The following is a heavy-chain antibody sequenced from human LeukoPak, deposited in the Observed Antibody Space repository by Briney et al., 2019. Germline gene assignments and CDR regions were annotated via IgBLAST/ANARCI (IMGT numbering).Heavy chain of an antibody. CDR1: GFTFSVYW. CDR3: AKDLASQLGRGFYYYYGMDV. V-gene: IGHV3-23*01. CDR2: ISGSGGST. D-gene: IGHD6-6*01. J-gene: IGHJ6*02. Sequence: GGSLRLSCAASGFTFSVYWMHWVRQAPGKGLVWVSAISGSGGSTYYADSVKGRFTISRDNSKNTLYLQMNSLRAEDTAVYYCAKDLASQLGRGFYYYYGMDVWGQGTTVTVSS.